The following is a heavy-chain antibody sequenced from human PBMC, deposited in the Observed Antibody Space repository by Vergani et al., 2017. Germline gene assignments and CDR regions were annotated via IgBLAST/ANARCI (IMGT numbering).Heavy chain of an antibody. CDR1: GFVFNIYG. J-gene: IGHJ5*02. Sequence: QVQLVESGGGIVQPGRSLRLSCAASGFVFNIYGMHWVRQAPGKGLEWVAVVAYDGTHQVYSDSVKGRFIISRDASSDILHLQINSLRPDDTAVYYCVKGVVLGYRRSYDPRNGQSWGQGTLVIVSS. V-gene: IGHV3-30*18. D-gene: IGHD6-6*01. CDR2: VAYDGTHQ. CDR3: VKGVVLGYRRSYDPRNGQS.